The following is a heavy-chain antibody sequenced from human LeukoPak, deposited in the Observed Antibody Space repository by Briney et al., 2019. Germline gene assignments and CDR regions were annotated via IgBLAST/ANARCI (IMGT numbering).Heavy chain of an antibody. D-gene: IGHD6-19*01. Sequence: SETLSLTCTVSGGSISSGSYYWSWIRQPAGKGLEWIGRIYTSGSTNYNPSLKSRVTISVDTSKNQFSLKLSFVTAADTAVYYCATAAVAVHYYYYYYMDVWGKGTTVTVSS. J-gene: IGHJ6*03. V-gene: IGHV4-61*02. CDR3: ATAAVAVHYYYYYYMDV. CDR1: GGSISSGSYY. CDR2: IYTSGST.